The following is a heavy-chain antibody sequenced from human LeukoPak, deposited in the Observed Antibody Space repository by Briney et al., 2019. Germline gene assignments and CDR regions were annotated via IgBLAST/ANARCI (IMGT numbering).Heavy chain of an antibody. J-gene: IGHJ4*02. CDR3: ARDYGAKRVFDY. Sequence: ASVKVSCKASGYTFTSYDINWVRQATGQGLEWMGWMNPNSGNTGYAQKFQGRVTITRNTSISTAYMELSSLRSEDTAAYYCARDYGAKRVFDYWGQGTLVTVSS. D-gene: IGHD4-23*01. V-gene: IGHV1-8*03. CDR1: GYTFTSYD. CDR2: MNPNSGNT.